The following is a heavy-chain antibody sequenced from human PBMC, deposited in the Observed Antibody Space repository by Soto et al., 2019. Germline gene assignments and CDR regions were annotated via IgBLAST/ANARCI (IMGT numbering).Heavy chain of an antibody. CDR3: ARDQQLQYYYGMDV. Sequence: QVQLVQSGAEVKKPGSSVKVSCKASGGTFSSYAISWVRQAPGQGLEWMGGIIPIFGTANYAQKFQGRVTSTSDESTSTADMELSSLRSEDTAVYYCARDQQLQYYYGMDVWGQGTTVTVSS. V-gene: IGHV1-69*05. CDR2: IIPIFGTA. D-gene: IGHD5-18*01. J-gene: IGHJ6*02. CDR1: GGTFSSYA.